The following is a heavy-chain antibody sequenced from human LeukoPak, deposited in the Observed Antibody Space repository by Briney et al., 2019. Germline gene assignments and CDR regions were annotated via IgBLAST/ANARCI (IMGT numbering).Heavy chain of an antibody. CDR3: ARKGPALTYYYDSSGYYYGY. CDR2: INPNSGGT. D-gene: IGHD3-22*01. Sequence: ASVKVSCKASGYTFTGYYMHWVRQAPGQGLEWMGWINPNSGGTNYAQKFQGRVTMTRDTSISTAYMELSRLRPDDTAVYYCARKGPALTYYYDSSGYYYGYWGQGTLVTVSS. CDR1: GYTFTGYY. J-gene: IGHJ4*02. V-gene: IGHV1-2*02.